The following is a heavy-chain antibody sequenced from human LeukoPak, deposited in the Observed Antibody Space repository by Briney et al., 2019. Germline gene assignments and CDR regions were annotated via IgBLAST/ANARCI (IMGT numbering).Heavy chain of an antibody. CDR3: ATILPVNYYMDV. V-gene: IGHV4-59*01. D-gene: IGHD2-21*01. CDR1: AGSISGSY. Sequence: SETLSLTCTVSAGSISGSYWSWIRQPPGKGLESIGYIYYNGNTNYNPSLKSRVTISVDTSKNQFTLKLSSVTAADTAVYYCATILPVNYYMDVWGKGTTVTVSS. J-gene: IGHJ6*03. CDR2: IYYNGNT.